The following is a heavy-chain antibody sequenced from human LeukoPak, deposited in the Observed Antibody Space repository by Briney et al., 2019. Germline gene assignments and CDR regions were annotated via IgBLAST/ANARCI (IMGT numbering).Heavy chain of an antibody. D-gene: IGHD3-10*01. J-gene: IGHJ5*02. CDR3: ARGASGIGGIRFDP. Sequence: GGSLRLSCAASGFTFSSYAMSWVRQAPGKGLEWVSTFSGSGGNTYYADSVKGRFTISRDNAKNSLYLQMNSLRAEDTAVYYCARGASGIGGIRFDPWGQGTLVTVSS. V-gene: IGHV3-23*01. CDR1: GFTFSSYA. CDR2: FSGSGGNT.